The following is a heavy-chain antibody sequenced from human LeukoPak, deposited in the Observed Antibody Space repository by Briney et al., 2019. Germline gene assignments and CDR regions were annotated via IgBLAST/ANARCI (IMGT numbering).Heavy chain of an antibody. Sequence: SQTLSLTCTVSGGSISSGSYYWSWIRQPAGKGLEWIGRIYTSGSTNYNPSLKSRVTISVDTSMNQFSLKLSSVTAADTAVYYCARGPPVATIPTWFDPWGQGTLVTVSS. CDR2: IYTSGST. D-gene: IGHD5-24*01. V-gene: IGHV4-61*02. J-gene: IGHJ5*02. CDR1: GGSISSGSYY. CDR3: ARGPPVATIPTWFDP.